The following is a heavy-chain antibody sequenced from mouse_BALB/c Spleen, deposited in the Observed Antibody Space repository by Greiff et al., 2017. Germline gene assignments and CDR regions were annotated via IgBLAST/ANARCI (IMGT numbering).Heavy chain of an antibody. V-gene: IGHV2-6-7*01. J-gene: IGHJ4*01. CDR3: ARDVYGYYYAMDY. D-gene: IGHD2-2*01. CDR2: IWGDGST. Sequence: QVQLQQSGPGLVAPSQSLSITCTVSGFSLTGYGVNWVRQPPGKGLEWLGMIWGDGSTDYNSALKSRLSISKDNSKSQVFLKMNSLQTDDTARYYCARDVYGYYYAMDYWGQGTSVTVSS. CDR1: GFSLTGYG.